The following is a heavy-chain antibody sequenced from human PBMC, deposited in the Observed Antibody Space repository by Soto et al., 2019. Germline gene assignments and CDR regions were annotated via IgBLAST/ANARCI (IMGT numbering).Heavy chain of an antibody. V-gene: IGHV3-30-3*01. CDR3: ARDGKAASSTYYYYGMDV. CDR1: GFTFSSYA. J-gene: IGHJ6*02. D-gene: IGHD2-15*01. Sequence: VGSLRLSCAASGFTFSSYAMHWVRQAPGKGLEWVAVISYDGSNKYYADSVKGRFTISRDNSKNTLYLQMNSLRAEDTAVYYCARDGKAASSTYYYYGMDVWGQGTTVTVSS. CDR2: ISYDGSNK.